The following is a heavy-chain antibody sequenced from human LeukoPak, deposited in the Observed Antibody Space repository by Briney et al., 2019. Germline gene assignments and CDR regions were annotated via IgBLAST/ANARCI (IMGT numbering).Heavy chain of an antibody. CDR2: ISGGGGNT. V-gene: IGHV3-23*01. CDR3: AKDKGYSYGWNSDY. Sequence: GGSLRLSCVASGFSFGSYAMNWVRQAPGKGLERVSVISGGGGNTYYPDSVKGRFTISRDNSKNTVYLQMNSLRAEDTAVYYCAKDKGYSYGWNSDYWGQGTLVTVSS. D-gene: IGHD5-18*01. CDR1: GFSFGSYA. J-gene: IGHJ4*02.